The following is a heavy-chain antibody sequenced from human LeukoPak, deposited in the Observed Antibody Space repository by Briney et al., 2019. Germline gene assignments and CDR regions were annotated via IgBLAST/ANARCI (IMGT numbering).Heavy chain of an antibody. CDR2: IIPIFGTA. CDR3: ASFIAARRFYFQH. V-gene: IGHV1-69*05. J-gene: IGHJ1*01. Sequence: ASVKVSCKASGGTFSSYAISWVRQAPGQGLAWMGGIIPIFGTANYAQKFQGRVTITTDESTSTAYMELSSLRSEDTAVYYCASFIAARRFYFQHWGQGTLVTVSS. CDR1: GGTFSSYA. D-gene: IGHD6-6*01.